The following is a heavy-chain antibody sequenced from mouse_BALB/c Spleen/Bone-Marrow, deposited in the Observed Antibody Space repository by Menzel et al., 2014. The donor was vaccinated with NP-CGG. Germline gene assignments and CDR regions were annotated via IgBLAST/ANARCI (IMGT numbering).Heavy chain of an antibody. D-gene: IGHD4-1*01. Sequence: EVQGVESGAELVKPGASVKLSCTASGFNIKDTYMHWVKQRPEQGLEWIGRIDPANDDTQYDPKFQDKATIAADTSSNTAYLQLSSRTSEDTAVYYCAPLTGTFDYWGQGTTLTVSS. CDR3: APLTGTFDY. CDR2: IDPANDDT. J-gene: IGHJ2*01. CDR1: GFNIKDTY. V-gene: IGHV14-3*02.